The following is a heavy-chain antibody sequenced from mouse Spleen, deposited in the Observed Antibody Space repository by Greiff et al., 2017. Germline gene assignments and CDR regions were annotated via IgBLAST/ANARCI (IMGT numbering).Heavy chain of an antibody. V-gene: IGHV2-4-1*01. CDR3: ARKYGNYPWFAY. CDR2: IWSDGST. CDR1: GFSLTNYA. D-gene: IGHD2-1*01. J-gene: IGHJ3*01. Sequence: QVHVKQSGPGLVAPSQSLSITCTVSGFSLTNYAVHWVRQSPGKGLEWLGVIWSDGSTDYNAAFISRLSISKDNSKSQVFFKMNSLQADDTAIYYCARKYGNYPWFAYWGQGTLVTVSA.